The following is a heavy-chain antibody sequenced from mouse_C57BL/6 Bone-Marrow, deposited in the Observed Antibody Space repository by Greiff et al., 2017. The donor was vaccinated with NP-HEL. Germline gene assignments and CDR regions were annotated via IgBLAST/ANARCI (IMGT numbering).Heavy chain of an antibody. CDR1: GYTFTNYW. D-gene: IGHD1-1*01. CDR3: ARDYYGSGYFDY. J-gene: IGHJ2*01. Sequence: VQLQQPGAELVKPGASVKLSCKASGYTFTNYWMHWVKQRPGRGLEWIGRIDPNSGGTKYTEKFKSKATLTVDKPSSTAYMQLSSLTSDDSAVDYCARDYYGSGYFDYGGQGTTLTVSA. V-gene: IGHV1-72*01. CDR2: IDPNSGGT.